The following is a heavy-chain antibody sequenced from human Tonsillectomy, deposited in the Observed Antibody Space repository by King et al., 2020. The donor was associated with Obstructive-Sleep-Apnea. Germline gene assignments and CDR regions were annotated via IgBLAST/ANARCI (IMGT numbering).Heavy chain of an antibody. J-gene: IGHJ4*02. CDR3: TRDLGYYDTSGYLGFY. V-gene: IGHV3-49*03. CDR1: GFTFGDYA. Sequence: VQLVESGGGLVQPGRSLRLSCTASGFTFGDYAMSWFRPAPGKGLEWVGFIRWKVYDGTTEYAESLKGRFTISREDSKSIAYLQMTSLKTEDTAVYYCTRDLGYYDTSGYLGFYWGQGTLVTVSS. D-gene: IGHD3-22*01. CDR2: IRWKVYDGTT.